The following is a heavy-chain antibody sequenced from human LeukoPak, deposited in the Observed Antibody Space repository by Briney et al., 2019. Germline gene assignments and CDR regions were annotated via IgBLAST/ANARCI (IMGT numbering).Heavy chain of an antibody. CDR1: GYTFTSYG. D-gene: IGHD2-2*01. CDR3: GRDWPSVVIVRTAAMEFDY. CDR2: ISAYNGNT. V-gene: IGHV1-18*01. Sequence: ASVKVSCKASGYTFTSYGISWVRQAPGQGLEWMGWISAYNGNTNYAQKLQGRVTMTTDTSTSTAYMELRSLRSDDTAVYYCGRDWPSVVIVRTAAMEFDYWGQGTLVTVSS. J-gene: IGHJ4*02.